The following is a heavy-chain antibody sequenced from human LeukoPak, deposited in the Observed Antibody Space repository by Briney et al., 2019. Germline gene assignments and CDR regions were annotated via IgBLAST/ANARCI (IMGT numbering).Heavy chain of an antibody. CDR3: ARGHNSSSSGFYYYYMDV. CDR1: GDSITGYY. V-gene: IGHV4-59*01. D-gene: IGHD6-6*01. J-gene: IGHJ6*03. CDR2: IHYSGST. Sequence: SETLSLTCTVSGDSITGYYWSWIRQPPGKGLEWIGYIHYSGSTNYNPSLNSRVTISVDTSKSQFSLKLSSVTAADTAVYYCARGHNSSSSGFYYYYMDVWGRGTTVTVSS.